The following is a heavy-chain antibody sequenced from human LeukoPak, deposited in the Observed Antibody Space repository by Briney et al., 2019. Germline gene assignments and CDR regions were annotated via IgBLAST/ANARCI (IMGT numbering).Heavy chain of an antibody. V-gene: IGHV1-69*05. CDR1: GGTFSSYA. Sequence: SVKVSCKASGGTFSSYAISWVRQAPGQGLEWMGGIIPIFGTANYAQKLQGRVTMTTDTSTSTAYMELRSLRSDDAAVYYCAREWAGTVVVPAAIHDAFDIWGQGTMVTVSS. CDR2: IIPIFGTA. D-gene: IGHD2-2*02. J-gene: IGHJ3*02. CDR3: AREWAGTVVVPAAIHDAFDI.